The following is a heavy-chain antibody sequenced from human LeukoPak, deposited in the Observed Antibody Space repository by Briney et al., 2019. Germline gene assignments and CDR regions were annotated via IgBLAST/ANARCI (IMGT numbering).Heavy chain of an antibody. D-gene: IGHD5/OR15-5a*01. CDR3: ATSDTVSTYNWFDP. CDR2: VRYSGST. V-gene: IGHV4-39*01. J-gene: IGHJ5*02. CDR1: GGSISSNTYV. Sequence: PSETLSLTCNVSGGSISSNTYVWGWLRRPPGKGLEWIGSVRYSGSTYYNPSLKSRVTISVDTSKNQFSLNLNSLTAADTAVYYCATSDTVSTYNWFDPWGQGTLVTVS.